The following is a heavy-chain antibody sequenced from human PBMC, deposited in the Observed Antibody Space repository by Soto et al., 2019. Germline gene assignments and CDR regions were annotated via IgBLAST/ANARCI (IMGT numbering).Heavy chain of an antibody. CDR3: ARGRFGVVPRPDAFDI. J-gene: IGHJ3*02. Sequence: ASVKVSCKASGYTFTSYGISWVRQAPGQGLEWMGWISAYNGNTNYAQKLQGRVTMTTDTSTSTAYMELRSLRSDDTAVYYCARGRFGVVPRPDAFDIWGQGTMVTVSS. V-gene: IGHV1-18*01. CDR2: ISAYNGNT. D-gene: IGHD3-3*01. CDR1: GYTFTSYG.